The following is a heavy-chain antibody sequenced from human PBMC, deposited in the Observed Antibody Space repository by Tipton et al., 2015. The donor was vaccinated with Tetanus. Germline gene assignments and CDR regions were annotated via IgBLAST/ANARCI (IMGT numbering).Heavy chain of an antibody. V-gene: IGHV3-23*01. Sequence: SLRLSCAASGFTFSSYAMSWVRQAPGKGLEWVSAISGSGGSSYYADSVKGRFTTPRDNSKNTLYLQMNSLRAEDAAVYYCAKVRYYDTSGYPDYWGQGTLVTVSS. CDR1: GFTFSSYA. D-gene: IGHD3-22*01. CDR2: ISGSGGSS. CDR3: AKVRYYDTSGYPDY. J-gene: IGHJ4*02.